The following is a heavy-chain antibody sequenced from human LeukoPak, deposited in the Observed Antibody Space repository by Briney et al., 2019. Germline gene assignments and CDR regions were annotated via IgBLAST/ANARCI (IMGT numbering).Heavy chain of an antibody. Sequence: PSETLSLTCAVYGGSFSGYYWSWIRQPPGKGLEWIGEINHSGSTNHNPSLKSRVTISVDTSKNQFSLKLSSVTAADTAVYYCARERSLYDFWSGSRDYWGQGTLVTVS. V-gene: IGHV4-34*01. D-gene: IGHD3-3*01. CDR1: GGSFSGYY. J-gene: IGHJ4*02. CDR3: ARERSLYDFWSGSRDY. CDR2: INHSGST.